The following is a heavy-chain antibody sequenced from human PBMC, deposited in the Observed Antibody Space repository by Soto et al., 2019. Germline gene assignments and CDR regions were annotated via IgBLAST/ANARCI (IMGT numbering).Heavy chain of an antibody. CDR1: GGSISSGDYY. CDR2: IYYSGST. CDR3: ARDGRGGYYPRGAFDI. D-gene: IGHD3-22*01. V-gene: IGHV4-30-4*01. Sequence: SETLSLTCTVSGGSISSGDYYWSWIRQPPGKGLEWIGYIYYSGSTYYNPSLKSRVTISVDTSKNQFSLKLSSVTAADTAVYYCARDGRGGYYPRGAFDIWGQGTMVTVS. J-gene: IGHJ3*02.